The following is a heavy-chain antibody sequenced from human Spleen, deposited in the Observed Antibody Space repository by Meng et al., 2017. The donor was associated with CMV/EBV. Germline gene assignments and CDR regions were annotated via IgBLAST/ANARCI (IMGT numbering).Heavy chain of an antibody. Sequence: GESLKISCAASGFSFYTYDMHWVRQAPGKGLEWVAFIRHDGTNKFSTDSLKGRFTISRDNSNNTLYLQMNSLRAEDTAVYYCARPQAVPGGYYFDYWGQGTLVTVSS. CDR1: GFSFYTYD. CDR2: IRHDGTNK. V-gene: IGHV3-30*02. J-gene: IGHJ4*02. D-gene: IGHD6-19*01. CDR3: ARPQAVPGGYYFDY.